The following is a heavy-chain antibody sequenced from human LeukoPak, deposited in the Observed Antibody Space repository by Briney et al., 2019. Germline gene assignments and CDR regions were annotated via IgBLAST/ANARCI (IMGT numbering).Heavy chain of an antibody. Sequence: SETLSLTCTVSGGSISSYYWSWIRQPPGKGLEWIGYIYYSGSTYYNPSLKSRVTISVDTSKNQFSLKLSSVTAADTAVYYCARSDIVVVVAATPVATYFDYWGQGTLVTVSS. CDR1: GGSISSYY. J-gene: IGHJ4*02. D-gene: IGHD2-15*01. CDR3: ARSDIVVVVAATPVATYFDY. CDR2: IYYSGST. V-gene: IGHV4-59*12.